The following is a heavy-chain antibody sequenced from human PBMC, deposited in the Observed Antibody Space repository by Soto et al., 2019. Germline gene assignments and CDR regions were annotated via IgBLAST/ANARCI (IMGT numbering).Heavy chain of an antibody. J-gene: IGHJ6*02. CDR2: ISAYNGNT. CDR1: GYTFTSYG. V-gene: IGHV1-18*01. Sequence: GASVKVSCKASGYTFTSYGISWVRQATGQGLEWMGWISAYNGNTNYAQKLQGRVTMTTDTSTSTAYMELRSLRSDDTAVYYCAGSSVVPAATYYYYGMDVWGQGTTVTVSS. CDR3: AGSSVVPAATYYYYGMDV. D-gene: IGHD2-2*01.